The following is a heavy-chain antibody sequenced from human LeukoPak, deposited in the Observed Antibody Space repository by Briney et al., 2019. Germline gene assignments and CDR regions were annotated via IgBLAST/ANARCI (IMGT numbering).Heavy chain of an antibody. CDR2: IYYSGST. CDR3: ASLTTVTHDFDY. CDR1: GGSISSYY. V-gene: IGHV4-59*01. J-gene: IGHJ4*02. D-gene: IGHD4-17*01. Sequence: PSETLSLTCTVSGGSISSYYWSWLRQPPGKGLGWIGYIYYSGSTNYNPSLKSRVTISVDTSKNQFSLKLSSVTAADTAVYYCASLTTVTHDFDYWGQGTLVTVSS.